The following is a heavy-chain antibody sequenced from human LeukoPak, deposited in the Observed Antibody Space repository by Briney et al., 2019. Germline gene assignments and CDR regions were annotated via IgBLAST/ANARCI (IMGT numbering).Heavy chain of an antibody. Sequence: ASVKVSCKASGDTFNNYYVNWVRQAPGQGLEWMGIINPSGTSTNYAQGFQGRLTMTRDTSTTTVYMELSSLRSEDTAVYYCARAPFTLIRITMGMDVWGQGTTATVSS. V-gene: IGHV1-46*02. CDR1: GDTFNNYY. D-gene: IGHD3-10*01. CDR3: ARAPFTLIRITMGMDV. J-gene: IGHJ6*02. CDR2: INPSGTST.